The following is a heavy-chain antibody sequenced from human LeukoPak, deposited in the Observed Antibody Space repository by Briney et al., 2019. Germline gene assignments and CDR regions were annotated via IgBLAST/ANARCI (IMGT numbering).Heavy chain of an antibody. D-gene: IGHD5-12*01. CDR2: INHSGST. CDR3: ARGRRVATPGTWFDP. CDR1: GGSFSGYY. J-gene: IGHJ5*02. V-gene: IGHV4-34*01. Sequence: SETLSLTCAVYGGSFSGYYWSWIRQPPGKGLEWIGEINHSGSTNYNPSLKSRVTISVDTPKNQFSLKLSSVTAADTAVYYCARGRRVATPGTWFDPWGQGTLVTVSS.